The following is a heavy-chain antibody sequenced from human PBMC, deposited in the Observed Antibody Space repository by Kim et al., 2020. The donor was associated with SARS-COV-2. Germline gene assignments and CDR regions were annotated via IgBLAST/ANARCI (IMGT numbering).Heavy chain of an antibody. V-gene: IGHV3-21*01. D-gene: IGHD6-13*01. CDR1: GFTFSSYA. Sequence: GGSLRLSCAASGFTFSSYAMNWVRQAPGKGLEWVSYISSTSRYIYYADSVKGRFTISRDNAKNSLYLQMNSLRAEDTAVYYCATAASGTGGPLDSWGQGT. J-gene: IGHJ4*02. CDR2: ISSTSRYI. CDR3: ATAASGTGGPLDS.